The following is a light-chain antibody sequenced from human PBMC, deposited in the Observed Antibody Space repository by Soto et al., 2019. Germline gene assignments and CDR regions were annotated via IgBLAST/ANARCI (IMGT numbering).Light chain of an antibody. CDR1: QSINSY. Sequence: DIQMTQSPSSLSASVGDRVTITCRASQSINSYLNWYQQKPGEAPKLLMYAAYNLQSGVPSRFSGSGSGTDFTLTISSLQPEDFATYDCQQTSYTLPWAVGQGTKVEVK. J-gene: IGKJ1*01. CDR3: QQTSYTLPWA. CDR2: AAY. V-gene: IGKV1-39*01.